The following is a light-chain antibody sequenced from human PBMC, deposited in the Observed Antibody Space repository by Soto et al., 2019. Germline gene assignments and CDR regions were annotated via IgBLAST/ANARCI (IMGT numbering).Light chain of an antibody. V-gene: IGKV2-28*01. CDR2: LGS. J-gene: IGKJ2*01. CDR3: LQALQTPFT. Sequence: IVMTQSPLSRPVTPGEPTSITCRSSQSLQHSNGYNYLDWYQQNPGQSPQLLIYLGSSRASGVPDRFSGSGSGTDFTLNISSVEAEDVGVYYCLQALQTPFTFGQGTKLEIK. CDR1: QSLQHSNGYNY.